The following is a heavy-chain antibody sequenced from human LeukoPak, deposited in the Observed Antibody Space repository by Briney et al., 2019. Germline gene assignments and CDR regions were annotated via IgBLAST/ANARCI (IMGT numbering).Heavy chain of an antibody. CDR3: ARVRYCSSTSCPDYYHYYMDV. V-gene: IGHV1-18*01. J-gene: IGHJ6*03. CDR1: GYTFTSYG. Sequence: GASVKVSCKASGYTFTSYGISWVRQAPGQGLEWMGWISAYNGNTNYAQKLQGRVTMTTDTSTSTAYMELRSLRYDDTAVYYCARVRYCSSTSCPDYYHYYMDVWGKGTTVTVSS. D-gene: IGHD2-2*01. CDR2: ISAYNGNT.